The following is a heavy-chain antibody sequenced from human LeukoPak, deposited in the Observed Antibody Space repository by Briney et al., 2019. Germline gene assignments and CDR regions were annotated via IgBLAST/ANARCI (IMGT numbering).Heavy chain of an antibody. D-gene: IGHD3-3*01. CDR2: INHSGST. CDR3: ARRGTIFGVVINPFDY. Sequence: SETLSLTCAVYGGSFIGYYWSWIRQPPGKGLEWIGDINHSGSTNYNPSLKSRVTISVDTSKNQFSLKLSSVTAADTAVYYCARRGTIFGVVINPFDYWGQGTLVTVSS. V-gene: IGHV4-34*01. CDR1: GGSFIGYY. J-gene: IGHJ4*02.